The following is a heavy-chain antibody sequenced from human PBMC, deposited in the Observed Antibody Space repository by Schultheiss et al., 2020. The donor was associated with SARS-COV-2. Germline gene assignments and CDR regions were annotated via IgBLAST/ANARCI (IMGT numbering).Heavy chain of an antibody. Sequence: GESLKISCAASGFTFSSYSMNWVRQAPGKGLEWVAVISYDGSNKYYADSVKGRFTISRDNSKNTLYLQMNSLRAEDTAVYYCAGIYSGPGGFGMDVWGQGTTVTVSS. V-gene: IGHV3-30*03. D-gene: IGHD5-12*01. CDR3: AGIYSGPGGFGMDV. CDR1: GFTFSSYS. J-gene: IGHJ6*02. CDR2: ISYDGSNK.